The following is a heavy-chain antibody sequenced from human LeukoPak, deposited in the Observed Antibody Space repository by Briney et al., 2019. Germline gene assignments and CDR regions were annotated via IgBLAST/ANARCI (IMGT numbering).Heavy chain of an antibody. J-gene: IGHJ6*02. CDR3: ATRGKDGYNANYYGMDV. Sequence: GGSLRLSCVGSELTFSTYPMSWVRQAPGKGLEWVSAICGSGGSTFYADSVKGRFTISRDNSKNTLFLQMNSLGAEDTAIYYCATRGKDGYNANYYGMDVWGQGTTVTVSS. D-gene: IGHD5-24*01. CDR1: ELTFSTYP. CDR2: ICGSGGST. V-gene: IGHV3-23*01.